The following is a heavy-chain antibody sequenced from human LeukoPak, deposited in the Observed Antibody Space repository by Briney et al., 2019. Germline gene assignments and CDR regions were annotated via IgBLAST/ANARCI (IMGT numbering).Heavy chain of an antibody. CDR3: ASDGPGYYYGMDV. CDR2: SENKAKSYTT. V-gene: IGHV3-72*01. Sequence: PGGSLRLSCAASGFTFSDHYMDWVRQAPGKGLEWVGRSENKAKSYTTEYAASVTGRFSISRDDSKNSLYLQMNSLKTEDTAVYYCASDGPGYYYGMDVWGQGTTVTVSS. J-gene: IGHJ6*02. CDR1: GFTFSDHY.